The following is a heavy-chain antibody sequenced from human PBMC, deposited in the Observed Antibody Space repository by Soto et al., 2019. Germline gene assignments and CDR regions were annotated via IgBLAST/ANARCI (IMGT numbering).Heavy chain of an antibody. CDR2: IYYSGST. Sequence: SETLSLTCDVSGGSISSGGYYWSWIRQHPGKGLEWIGYIYYSGSTYYNPSLKSRVTISVDTSKNQFSLKLSSVTAADTAVYYCARVCGGDCHYGMDVWGQGTTVTVSS. CDR3: ARVCGGDCHYGMDV. V-gene: IGHV4-31*11. D-gene: IGHD2-21*02. J-gene: IGHJ6*02. CDR1: GGSISSGGYY.